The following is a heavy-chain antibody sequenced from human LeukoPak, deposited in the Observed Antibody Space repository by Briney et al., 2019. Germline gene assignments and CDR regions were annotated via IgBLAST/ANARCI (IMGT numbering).Heavy chain of an antibody. J-gene: IGHJ4*02. D-gene: IGHD2-15*01. Sequence: SETLSLTCTVSGGSISSSSYYWGWIRQPPGKGLEWIGSIYYGGSTYYNPSLKSRVTISVDTSKNQFSLKLSSVTAADTAVYYCARVIGYCSGGSCYSEDYWGQGTLVTVSS. CDR2: IYYGGST. CDR3: ARVIGYCSGGSCYSEDY. CDR1: GGSISSSSYY. V-gene: IGHV4-39*07.